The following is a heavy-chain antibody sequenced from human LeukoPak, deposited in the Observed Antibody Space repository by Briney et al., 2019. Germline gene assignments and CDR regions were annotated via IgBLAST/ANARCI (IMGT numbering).Heavy chain of an antibody. V-gene: IGHV4-61*05. CDR1: GGSISGSSYY. Sequence: SETLSLTCTVSGGSISGSSYYWGWIRQPPGKGLEWIGYIHYSGRTNYNPSLKSRVTISVDTSKNQFSLKLTSVTAADTAVYYCARVEEGYGSGRRENFYYYYMDVWGKGTTVTISS. CDR3: ARVEEGYGSGRRENFYYYYMDV. CDR2: IHYSGRT. J-gene: IGHJ6*03. D-gene: IGHD3-10*01.